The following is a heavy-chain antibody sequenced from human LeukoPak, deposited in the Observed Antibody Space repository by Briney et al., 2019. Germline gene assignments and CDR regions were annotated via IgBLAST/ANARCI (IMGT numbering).Heavy chain of an antibody. Sequence: PWGSLRLSCAASGFTFSSYAISWVRQAPGKGLEWVSAISGSGGSTYYADSVKGRFTISRDNSKNTLYLQMNSLRAEDTAVYYCAKLSGATRDYWGQGTLVTVSS. CDR3: AKLSGATRDY. J-gene: IGHJ4*02. CDR2: ISGSGGST. CDR1: GFTFSSYA. D-gene: IGHD1-26*01. V-gene: IGHV3-23*01.